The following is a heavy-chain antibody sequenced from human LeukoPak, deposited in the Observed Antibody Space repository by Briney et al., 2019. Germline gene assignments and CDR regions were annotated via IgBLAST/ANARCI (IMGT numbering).Heavy chain of an antibody. Sequence: ASVKVSCKASGYTFITYGIIWVRQAPGQGLEWMGWISTYNSKTDYAQKFQGRVTMTTDTSTSTAYMELRSLRSDDTAVYYCARVVTGAYRGDYWGQGTLVTVSS. CDR2: ISTYNSKT. D-gene: IGHD1-20*01. J-gene: IGHJ4*02. V-gene: IGHV1-18*01. CDR3: ARVVTGAYRGDY. CDR1: GYTFITYG.